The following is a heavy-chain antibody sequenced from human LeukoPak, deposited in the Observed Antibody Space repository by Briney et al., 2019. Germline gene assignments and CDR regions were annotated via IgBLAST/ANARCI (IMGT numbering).Heavy chain of an antibody. CDR1: GFIFSGYS. Sequence: GGSLRLSCAASGFIFSGYSMNWVSQAPGKGLEWVSSISASDTYINSADSLKGRFTISRDNAKNSLYLQMNSLRAEDTAVYYCAREPSGGYGSSSSCSRYFQHWGQGTLVTVSS. CDR3: AREPSGGYGSSSSCSRYFQH. V-gene: IGHV3-21*01. CDR2: ISASDTYI. D-gene: IGHD2-2*01. J-gene: IGHJ1*01.